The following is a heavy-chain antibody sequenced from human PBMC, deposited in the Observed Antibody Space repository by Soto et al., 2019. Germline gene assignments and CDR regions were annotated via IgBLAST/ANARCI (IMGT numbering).Heavy chain of an antibody. CDR1: GFTFNIAA. V-gene: IGHV3-73*01. CDR2: IRTHANGYAT. J-gene: IGHJ4*02. CDR3: ARQGVARELAF. D-gene: IGHD2-21*01. Sequence: EVQLVDSGGGLVQPGGALKLSCAASGFTFNIAAIHWVRQASGKGREWVGLIRTHANGYATEYAASVKGRITVSRDDSTNIAFLEINSLKTEDTAVYYCARQGVARELAFWGKGTLVTVSS.